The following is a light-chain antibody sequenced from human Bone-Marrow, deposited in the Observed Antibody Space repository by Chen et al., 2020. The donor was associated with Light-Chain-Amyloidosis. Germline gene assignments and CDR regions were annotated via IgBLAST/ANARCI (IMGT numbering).Light chain of an antibody. Sequence: SYVLTQPSSVSVAPGQTVTIACGGNNTGSTSVHWYQQTPGQAPLPVVYDDSDRPSGSPERLSSSNSVNAATLAVSRMEAGDEAEYYSLVRDRSSDRPVFGGGSKLTVL. J-gene: IGLJ3*02. V-gene: IGLV3-21*02. CDR3: LVRDRSSDRPV. CDR2: DDS. CDR1: NTGSTS.